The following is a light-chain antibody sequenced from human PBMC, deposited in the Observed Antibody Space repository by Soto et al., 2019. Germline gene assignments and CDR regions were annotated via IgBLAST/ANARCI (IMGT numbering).Light chain of an antibody. CDR3: LRYGDSPPAYT. CDR1: QSVSSRN. Sequence: EIVLTQSPGTVSLSPGERATLSCRASQSVSSRNLAWYRQKPGQAPSLLIFGASNRATCIPDRFSGSGSGTDFTLTISRLEPEDCAVYYCLRYGDSPPAYTFGQGTKLEIK. CDR2: GAS. V-gene: IGKV3-20*01. J-gene: IGKJ2*01.